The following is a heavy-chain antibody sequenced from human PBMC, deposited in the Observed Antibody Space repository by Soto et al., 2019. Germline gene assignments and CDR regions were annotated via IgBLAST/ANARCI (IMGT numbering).Heavy chain of an antibody. J-gene: IGHJ2*01. CDR1: GFTFSSYW. Sequence: EVQLVESGGGLVQPGGSLRLSCAASGFTFSSYWMHWVRQAPGKGLVWVSRINSDGSSASYADSVKGRFTISRDNAKNTLYLQMNSLRAEDTAVYYCARGGSLNWYFDLWGRGTLVTVSS. D-gene: IGHD1-26*01. CDR2: INSDGSSA. V-gene: IGHV3-74*01. CDR3: ARGGSLNWYFDL.